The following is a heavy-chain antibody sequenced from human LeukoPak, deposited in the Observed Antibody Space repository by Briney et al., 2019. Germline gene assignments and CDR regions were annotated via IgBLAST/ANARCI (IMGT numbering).Heavy chain of an antibody. Sequence: SETLSLTCTVSGDSTSSSSYYWGWLRQPPGKGLEWIGSIYYSGTTYYNPSLKSRVTISVDTSKNQFYLKLSSVTAADTSVYYCARRTNSWFDPWGQGTLVSVSS. V-gene: IGHV4-39*01. CDR2: IYYSGTT. CDR1: GDSTSSSSYY. J-gene: IGHJ5*02. CDR3: ARRTNSWFDP. D-gene: IGHD1-7*01.